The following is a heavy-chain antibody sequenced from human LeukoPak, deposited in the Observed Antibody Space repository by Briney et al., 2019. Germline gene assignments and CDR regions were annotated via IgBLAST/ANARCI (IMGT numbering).Heavy chain of an antibody. CDR2: IYSGGST. CDR1: GFTVSSNC. CDR3: ARGGYRLSVTFDY. D-gene: IGHD5-18*01. V-gene: IGHV3-66*02. J-gene: IGHJ4*02. Sequence: GGSLRLSCAASGFTVSSNCMSWVRQAPGKGLEWVSVIYSGGSTYYADSVKGRFTISRDTSKNTLYLQMNSLRAEDTAVYYCARGGYRLSVTFDYWGQGTLVTVSS.